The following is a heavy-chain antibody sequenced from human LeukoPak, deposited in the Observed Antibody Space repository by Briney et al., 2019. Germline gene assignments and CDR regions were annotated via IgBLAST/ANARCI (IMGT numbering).Heavy chain of an antibody. CDR2: IYYSGST. D-gene: IGHD5-18*01. V-gene: IGHV4-39*07. J-gene: IGHJ4*02. CDR3: ARAYSYGYFDY. CDR1: GGSIGSSSYY. Sequence: SETLSLTCSVSGGSIGSSSYYWGWIRQPPGKGLEWIGSIYYSGSTYYNPSLKSRVTISVDTSKNQFSLKLSSVTAADTAVYYCARAYSYGYFDYWGQGTLVTVSS.